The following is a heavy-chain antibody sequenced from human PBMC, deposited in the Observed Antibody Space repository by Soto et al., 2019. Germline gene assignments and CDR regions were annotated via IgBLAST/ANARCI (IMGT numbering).Heavy chain of an antibody. CDR1: GGSFSGYY. J-gene: IGHJ6*03. V-gene: IGHV4-34*01. Sequence: SETLSLTCAVYGGSFSGYYWSWIRQPPGKGLEWIGEINHSGSTNYNPSLKSRVTISVDTSKNQFSLKLSSVTAADTAVHYCAGSCGGSCYSLYYYYYMDVWGKGTTVTVSS. CDR2: INHSGST. D-gene: IGHD2-15*01. CDR3: AGSCGGSCYSLYYYYYMDV.